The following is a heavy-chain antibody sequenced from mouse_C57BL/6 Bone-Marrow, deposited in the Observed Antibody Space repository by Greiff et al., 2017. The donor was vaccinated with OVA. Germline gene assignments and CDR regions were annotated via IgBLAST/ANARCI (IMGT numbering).Heavy chain of an antibody. J-gene: IGHJ4*01. CDR1: GYTFTSYD. CDR3: ARGPIYYYGSSYAMDY. V-gene: IGHV1-85*01. CDR2: IYPRDGST. D-gene: IGHD1-1*01. Sequence: QVQLKESGPELVKPGASVKLSCKASGYTFTSYDINWVKQRPGQGLEWIGWIYPRDGSTKYNEKFKGKATLTVDTSSSTAYMELHSLTSEDSAVYFCARGPIYYYGSSYAMDYWGQGTSVTVSS.